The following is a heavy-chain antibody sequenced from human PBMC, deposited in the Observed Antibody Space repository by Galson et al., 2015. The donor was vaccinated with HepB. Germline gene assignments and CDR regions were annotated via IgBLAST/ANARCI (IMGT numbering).Heavy chain of an antibody. CDR1: GYTLTELS. CDR2: FDPEDVET. CDR3: ATHDMIRGGPPRY. Sequence: SVKVSCKVSGYTLTELSIHWVRQAPGKGLEWMGGFDPEDVETIYAQNFQGRVTMTEDTSTDTAYMELSSLRSEDTAVYYCATHDMIRGGPPRYWGQGTLVTVSS. J-gene: IGHJ4*02. V-gene: IGHV1-24*01. D-gene: IGHD3-10*01.